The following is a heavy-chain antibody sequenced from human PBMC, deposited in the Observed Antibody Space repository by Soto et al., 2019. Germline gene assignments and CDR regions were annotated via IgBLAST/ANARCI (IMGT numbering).Heavy chain of an antibody. J-gene: IGHJ6*03. CDR2: ISWNSGSI. V-gene: IGHV3-9*01. D-gene: IGHD3-10*01. CDR1: GFTFDDYA. CDR3: AKAGTMVRVLYYYYMDV. Sequence: GGSLRLSCAASGFTFDDYAMHWVRQAPGKGLEWVSGISWNSGSIGYADSVKGRFTISRDNAKNSLYLQMNSLRAEDTALYYCAKAGTMVRVLYYYYMDVWGKGTTVTVSS.